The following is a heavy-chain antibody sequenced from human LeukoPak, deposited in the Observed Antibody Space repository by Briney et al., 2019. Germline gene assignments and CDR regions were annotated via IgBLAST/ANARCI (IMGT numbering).Heavy chain of an antibody. J-gene: IGHJ4*02. D-gene: IGHD2-8*01. CDR2: LYPSGST. CDR3: AGGHYPLVY. CDR1: GGSINSGY. Sequence: SETLSLTCSVSGGSINSGYWSWIRQPPGKGLEWIGFLYPSGSTNYNTSLKSRVNISVDTSRTQFSLKLSSVTAADTAVYYCAGGHYPLVYWGQGTLVTVSS. V-gene: IGHV4-59*01.